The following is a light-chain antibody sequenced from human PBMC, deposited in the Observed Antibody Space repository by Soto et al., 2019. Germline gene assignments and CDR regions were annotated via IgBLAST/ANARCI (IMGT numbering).Light chain of an antibody. J-gene: IGLJ1*01. Sequence: SVLTQPPPASGSPGQSVTISCTGTSSEVGGYNYVSWYQQHPGKATKLMIYGVSKRPSGFSYRFSGSKSGNTASLTVSWLQADDEADYYCSSYAGSALYVFGTGTKVTVL. V-gene: IGLV2-8*01. CDR2: GVS. CDR3: SSYAGSALYV. CDR1: SSEVGGYNY.